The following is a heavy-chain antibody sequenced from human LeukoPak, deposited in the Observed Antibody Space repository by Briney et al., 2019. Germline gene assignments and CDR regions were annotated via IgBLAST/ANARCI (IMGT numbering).Heavy chain of an antibody. D-gene: IGHD3-22*01. V-gene: IGHV1-3*01. Sequence: VASVKVSCKASGYTFTSYAMHWVRQAPGQRLEWMGWINAGNGNTEYSQKFQGRVTITRDTSASTAYMELSSLRSEDTAVYYCARDYYDSSATRDYYYGMDVWGQGTTVTVSS. J-gene: IGHJ6*02. CDR2: INAGNGNT. CDR3: ARDYYDSSATRDYYYGMDV. CDR1: GYTFTSYA.